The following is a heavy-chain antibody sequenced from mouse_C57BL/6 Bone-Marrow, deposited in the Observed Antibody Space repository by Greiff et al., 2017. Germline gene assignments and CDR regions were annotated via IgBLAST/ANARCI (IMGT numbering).Heavy chain of an antibody. J-gene: IGHJ4*01. V-gene: IGHV1-4*01. CDR1: GYTFTSYT. D-gene: IGHD3-2*02. CDR2: INPSSGYT. Sequence: QVQLQQSGAELARPGASVKMSCKASGYTFTSYTMHWVKQRPGQGLEWIGYINPSSGYTKYNQKFKDKATLTADKSSSTAYMQRSSLTSEDSAVYYCARSPTAQATPRAMDYWGQGTSVTVSS. CDR3: ARSPTAQATPRAMDY.